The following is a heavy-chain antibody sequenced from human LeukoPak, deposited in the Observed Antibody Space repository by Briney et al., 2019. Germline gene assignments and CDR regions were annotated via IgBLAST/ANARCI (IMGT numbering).Heavy chain of an antibody. D-gene: IGHD3-16*01. CDR3: ARVDEGGYYYYGMDV. Sequence: ETLSLTCTVSAGSISSYYWSWIRQPPGKGLEWIGYIYSSGSTNYNPSLKSRVTISVDTSKNQFSLKLSSVTAAGTAVYYCARVDEGGYYYYGMDVWGQGTTVTVSS. J-gene: IGHJ6*02. V-gene: IGHV4-59*01. CDR1: AGSISSYY. CDR2: IYSSGST.